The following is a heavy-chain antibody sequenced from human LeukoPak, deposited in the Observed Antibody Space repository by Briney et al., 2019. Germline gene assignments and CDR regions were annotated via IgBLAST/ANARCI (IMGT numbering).Heavy chain of an antibody. J-gene: IGHJ2*01. CDR1: GGSISSYY. D-gene: IGHD6-13*01. CDR3: ARDQGAAAGPHWYFDL. Sequence: SETLSLTCTVSGGSISSYYWGWIRQPPGKGLEWIGSIYYSGSTYYNPSLKSRVTISVDTSKNQFSLKLSSVTAADTAVYYCARDQGAAAGPHWYFDLWGRGTLVTVSS. CDR2: IYYSGST. V-gene: IGHV4-39*07.